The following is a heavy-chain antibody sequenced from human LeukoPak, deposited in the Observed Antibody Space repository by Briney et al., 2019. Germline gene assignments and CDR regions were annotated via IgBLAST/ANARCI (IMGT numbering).Heavy chain of an antibody. V-gene: IGHV3-30-3*01. J-gene: IGHJ4*02. CDR2: ISYDGSNK. Sequence: AGRSLRLSCAASGFTFSSYAMHWVRQAPGKGLEWVAVISYDGSNKYYADSVKGRFTISRDNSKNTLYLQMNSLRAEDTAVYYCARHTGGFDYWGQGTLVTVSS. CDR1: GFTFSSYA. CDR3: ARHTGGFDY. D-gene: IGHD4-17*01.